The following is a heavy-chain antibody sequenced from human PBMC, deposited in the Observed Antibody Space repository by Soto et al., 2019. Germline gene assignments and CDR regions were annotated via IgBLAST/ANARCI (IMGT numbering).Heavy chain of an antibody. D-gene: IGHD1-26*01. CDR2: INYDGSRT. V-gene: IGHV3-74*01. CDR1: GFTFSNYW. Sequence: EVQLVESGGGLVQPGGSLRLSCAASGFTFSNYWMHWVRQVPEKGLVWVSHINYDGSRTTYADAVKGRFTISRDHAKNTLYLQNNRLRAEDTAVYYCGKDYFGLGIDYWGRGTLVTVSS. J-gene: IGHJ4*02. CDR3: GKDYFGLGIDY.